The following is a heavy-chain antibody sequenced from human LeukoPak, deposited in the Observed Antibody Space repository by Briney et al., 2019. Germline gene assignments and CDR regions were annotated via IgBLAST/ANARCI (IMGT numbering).Heavy chain of an antibody. D-gene: IGHD3-10*01. Sequence: SETLSLTCAVYNGSFSGYYWTWLRQAPGKGLEWVGEIYHSGSTNYNPSLKSRVTISVDTSKNQVSLKLSSVTAADTAVYYCARRRGLGYYGSGSYSYDLWGQGTLVTVSS. CDR2: IYHSGST. CDR1: NGSFSGYY. V-gene: IGHV4-34*01. CDR3: ARRRGLGYYGSGSYSYDL. J-gene: IGHJ5*02.